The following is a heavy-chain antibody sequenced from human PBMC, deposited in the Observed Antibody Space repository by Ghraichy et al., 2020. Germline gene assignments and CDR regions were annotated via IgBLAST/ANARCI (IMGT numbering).Heavy chain of an antibody. V-gene: IGHV7-4-1*02. CDR2: INTNTGNP. D-gene: IGHD1-1*01. CDR1: GYIFTTYG. CDR3: ARGPWERLLKALDY. Sequence: ASVKVSCKASGYIFTTYGMNWVRQAPGQRPEWMGWINTNTGNPSYVQGFTGRFVFSLDTSVSTAYLQISSLKAEDTAVYYCARGPWERLLKALDYWGQGALVTVSS. J-gene: IGHJ4*02.